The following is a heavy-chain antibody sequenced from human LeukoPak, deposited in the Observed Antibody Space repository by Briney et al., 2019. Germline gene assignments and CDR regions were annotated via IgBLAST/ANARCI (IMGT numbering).Heavy chain of an antibody. D-gene: IGHD6-13*01. CDR1: GGSISSYY. J-gene: IGHJ3*02. V-gene: IGHV4-59*01. Sequence: SETLSLTCTVSGGSISSYYWSWIRHPAGKGLEWLGYIYYSGSTNYNPSLKSRVTISVDTSKNQFSLKLSSVTAADTAVYYCARDHGSGSWYGDAFDIWGQGTMVTVSS. CDR2: IYYSGST. CDR3: ARDHGSGSWYGDAFDI.